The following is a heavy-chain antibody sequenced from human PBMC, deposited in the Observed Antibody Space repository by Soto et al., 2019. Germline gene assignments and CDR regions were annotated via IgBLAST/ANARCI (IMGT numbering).Heavy chain of an antibody. CDR3: ARGHCAKDYYGMDV. J-gene: IGHJ6*02. D-gene: IGHD2-21*02. V-gene: IGHV4-34*01. CDR1: GGSFSGYY. Sequence: QVQLQQWGAGLLKPSETLSLTCAVYGGSFSGYYWSWIRQPPGKGLEWIGEINHSGSTNYNPSLKRRLTISVDTSKNQFSLKLSSVTAADTAVYYCARGHCAKDYYGMDVWGQGTTVTVSS. CDR2: INHSGST.